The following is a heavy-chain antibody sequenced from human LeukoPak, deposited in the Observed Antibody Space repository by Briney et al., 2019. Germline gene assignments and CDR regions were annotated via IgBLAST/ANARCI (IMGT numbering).Heavy chain of an antibody. J-gene: IGHJ4*02. CDR2: INSDGSST. D-gene: IGHD2-8*01. Sequence: GGSLRLYCAAARVTCSSYWMNWVRHAPGKGLVWVSRINSDGSSTSYADSVKGRFTISRDNAKNTLYLQMNSLRAEDTAVYYCARDRTRPISGAPDYWGQGTLVTVSS. CDR1: RVTCSSYW. CDR3: ARDRTRPISGAPDY. V-gene: IGHV3-74*01.